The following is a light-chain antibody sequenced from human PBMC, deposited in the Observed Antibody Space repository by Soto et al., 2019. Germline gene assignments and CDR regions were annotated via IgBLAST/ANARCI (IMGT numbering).Light chain of an antibody. CDR2: GAS. CDR1: QSVSSRN. CDR3: QQYGSSSL. V-gene: IGKV3-20*01. Sequence: EIVLTQAPGTLSLSPGERATLSCRASQSVSSRNLAWYQQKPGQAPRLLIYGASSRDTGIPDRFSGSGSGTDFTLIISRLEPEDFAVYYCQQYGSSSLFRQGPRLEIK. J-gene: IGKJ5*01.